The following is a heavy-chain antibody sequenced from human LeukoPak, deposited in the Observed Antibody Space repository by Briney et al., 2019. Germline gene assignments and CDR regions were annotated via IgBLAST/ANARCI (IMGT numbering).Heavy chain of an antibody. V-gene: IGHV4-39*07. CDR3: ARRGYTYGWGWFDP. CDR2: IFNSGST. Sequence: SETLSLTCTVSGGSISSSNYYWGWIRQPPGKGLEWIGYIFNSGSTNYNPSLKSRVTISVDTSKNQFSLKVNSVTAADTAVYYCARRGYTYGWGWFDPWGQGTLVTVSP. J-gene: IGHJ5*02. CDR1: GGSISSSNYY. D-gene: IGHD5-18*01.